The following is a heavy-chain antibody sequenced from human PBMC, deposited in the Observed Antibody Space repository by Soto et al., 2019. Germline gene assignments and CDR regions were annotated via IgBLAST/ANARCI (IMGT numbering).Heavy chain of an antibody. Sequence: SVKVSCKASGGTFSSYAISWVRQAPGQGLEWMGGIIPIFGTANYAQKFQGRVTITADKSTSTAYMELSSLRSEDTAVYYCARDVQTDCSSTSCYLNWFDPWGQGTLVTVSS. CDR1: GGTFSSYA. J-gene: IGHJ5*02. D-gene: IGHD2-2*01. V-gene: IGHV1-69*06. CDR3: ARDVQTDCSSTSCYLNWFDP. CDR2: IIPIFGTA.